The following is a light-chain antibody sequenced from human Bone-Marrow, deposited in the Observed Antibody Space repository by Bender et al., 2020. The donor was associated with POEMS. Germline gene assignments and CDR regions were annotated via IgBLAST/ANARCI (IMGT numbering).Light chain of an antibody. CDR2: QDN. V-gene: IGLV3-1*01. Sequence: SYEVTQPPSVSVSPGQTASITCSGDKLGEKYACWYQQKPGQSPVLVIYQDNRRPSGIPERFSGSNSGNTASLTISGLQAEDEADYYCCSFAGNYNRYVFGTGTNVAVL. J-gene: IGLJ1*01. CDR3: CSFAGNYNRYV. CDR1: KLGEKY.